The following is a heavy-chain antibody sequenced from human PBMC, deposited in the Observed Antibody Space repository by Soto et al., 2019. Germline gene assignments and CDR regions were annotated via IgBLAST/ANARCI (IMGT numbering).Heavy chain of an antibody. J-gene: IGHJ3*02. CDR2: IGTAGDT. V-gene: IGHV3-13*01. CDR1: GFTFSSYD. Sequence: ESGGGLVQPGGSLRLSCAASGFTFSSYDMHWVRQATGKGLEWVSAIGTAGDTYYPGSVKGRFTISRENAKNSLYLQMNSLRAEDTALYYCAKDMSGMPGWSAFDIWGQGTMVTVSS. D-gene: IGHD3-10*02. CDR3: AKDMSGMPGWSAFDI.